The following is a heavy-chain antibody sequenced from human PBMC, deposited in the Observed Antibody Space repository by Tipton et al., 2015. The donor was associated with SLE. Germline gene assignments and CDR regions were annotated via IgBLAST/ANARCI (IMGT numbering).Heavy chain of an antibody. V-gene: IGHV4-34*12. CDR3: AIGEQQSDYYYYYHMDV. Sequence: TLSLTCAVYGGSFSGSYWSWIRQSPGKGLEWIGEVFPGGPTNYNPSLKSRVTISVDTSKKEFSLKLSSVTVADTAVYYCAIGEQQSDYYYYYHMDVWGKGTTVTVSS. J-gene: IGHJ6*03. CDR2: VFPGGPT. D-gene: IGHD6-13*01. CDR1: GGSFSGSY.